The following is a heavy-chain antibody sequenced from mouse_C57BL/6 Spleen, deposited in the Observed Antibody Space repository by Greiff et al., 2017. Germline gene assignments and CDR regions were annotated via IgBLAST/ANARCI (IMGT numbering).Heavy chain of an antibody. J-gene: IGHJ4*01. CDR1: GYTFTSYW. CDR2: IDPSDSYP. Sequence: LQQPGAELVMPGASVKLSCKASGYTFTSYWMHWVKQRPGQGLEWIGEIDPSDSYPNYNQKFKGKSTLTVDKSSSTAYMQLSSLTSEDAAVYYCARGGYYAMDYWGQGTSVTVSS. V-gene: IGHV1-69*01. CDR3: ARGGYYAMDY.